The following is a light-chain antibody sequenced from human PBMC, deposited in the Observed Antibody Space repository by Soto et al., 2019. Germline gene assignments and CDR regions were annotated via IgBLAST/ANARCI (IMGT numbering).Light chain of an antibody. Sequence: DIVMTQSPDSLAVSLGERATINCKSSQSVLYSSNNKNYLAWYQQKPGQPPKLLIYWASTRESGVPDRFSGSGSGTDFSLTISSLQAEDVAVYYCQQYNSIPPTFGQGTKLEIK. CDR1: QSVLYSSNNKNY. J-gene: IGKJ2*01. CDR2: WAS. CDR3: QQYNSIPPT. V-gene: IGKV4-1*01.